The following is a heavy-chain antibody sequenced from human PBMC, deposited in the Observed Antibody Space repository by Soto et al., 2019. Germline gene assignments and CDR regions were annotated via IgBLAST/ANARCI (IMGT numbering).Heavy chain of an antibody. CDR3: ARGWSYLDY. D-gene: IGHD2-15*01. J-gene: IGHJ4*02. CDR2: IYHSGST. Sequence: QLQLQESGSGLVKPSQTLSLTCAVSGGSISSGGYSWSWIRQPPGKGLEWIGYIYHSGSTYYNPYVERGLPLSVDRSNNGFYLKLRSVTATNTAVYDYARGWSYLDYWGQGTLVTVSS. V-gene: IGHV4-30-2*01. CDR1: GGSISSGGYS.